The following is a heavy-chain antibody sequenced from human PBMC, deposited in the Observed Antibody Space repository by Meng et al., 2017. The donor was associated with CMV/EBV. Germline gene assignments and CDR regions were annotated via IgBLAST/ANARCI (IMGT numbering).Heavy chain of an antibody. CDR3: ARGALGYCSSTSCDTEIRWSYYYYGMDV. Sequence: GGSLRLSCAASGFTFDDYGMSWVRQAPGKGLEWVSGINWNGGSTGYADSVKGRFTISRDNAKNSLYLQMNSLRAEDTALYHCARGALGYCSSTSCDTEIRWSYYYYGMDVWGQGTTVTVSS. J-gene: IGHJ6*02. V-gene: IGHV3-20*01. CDR1: GFTFDDYG. CDR2: INWNGGST. D-gene: IGHD2-2*02.